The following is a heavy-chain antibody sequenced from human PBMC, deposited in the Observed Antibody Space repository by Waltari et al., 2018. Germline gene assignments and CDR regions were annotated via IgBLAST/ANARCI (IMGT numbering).Heavy chain of an antibody. CDR1: GYTFPTYG. CDR2: ISSYGSNK. CDR3: AKAGGIHNYPLDP. D-gene: IGHD1-26*01. J-gene: IGHJ5*02. Sequence: QVEESGGGVVQPGGSLRLSCVASGYTFPTYGMHWVRQAPGKGLEWLAVISSYGSNKYYEESVKGRFTVSRDNSKNSVYLQMNSLRPEDTALYFCAKAGGIHNYPLDPWGQGTLVTVSS. V-gene: IGHV3-30*18.